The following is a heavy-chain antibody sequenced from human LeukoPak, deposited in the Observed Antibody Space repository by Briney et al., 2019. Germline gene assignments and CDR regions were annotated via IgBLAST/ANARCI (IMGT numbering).Heavy chain of an antibody. J-gene: IGHJ6*02. CDR2: ISYNGNNK. D-gene: IGHD3-10*01. V-gene: IGHV3-30*03. CDR3: ARHGSGSYPPYYYGMDV. CDR1: GFIFSSYG. Sequence: PGGSLRLSCAASGFIFSSYGMHWVRQAPGKGLEWVALISYNGNNKHYADSVKGRFTISRDNAKNSLYLQMNSLRAEDTAVYYCARHGSGSYPPYYYGMDVWGQGTTVTVSS.